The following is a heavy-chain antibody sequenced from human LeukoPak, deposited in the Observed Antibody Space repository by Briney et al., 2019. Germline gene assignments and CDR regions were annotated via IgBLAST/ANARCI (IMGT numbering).Heavy chain of an antibody. J-gene: IGHJ4*02. CDR1: GVSISSGGYS. Sequence: SETLSLTCTVSGVSISSGGYSWRWLRQPPGKGLEWNGYIYYSGCTYYNPSLKSLITITVNTSKNQLLLKLSSVTAAVTALYYWDRGGDSNLFDYWGQGTLVTVSS. D-gene: IGHD2-21*01. CDR3: DRGGDSNLFDY. V-gene: IGHV4-30-4*07. CDR2: IYYSGCT.